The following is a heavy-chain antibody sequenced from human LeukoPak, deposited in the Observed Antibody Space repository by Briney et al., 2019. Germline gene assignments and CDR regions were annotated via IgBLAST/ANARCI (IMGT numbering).Heavy chain of an antibody. CDR3: AKAVEKEYYDFWSGYYPAFDI. J-gene: IGHJ3*02. CDR1: GFTFSSYS. CDR2: ISSSSSYI. D-gene: IGHD3-3*01. V-gene: IGHV3-21*04. Sequence: GGSLRLSCAASGFTFSSYSMNWVRQAPGKGLEWVSSISSSSSYIYYADSVKGRFTISRDNSKNTLYLQMNSLRAEDTAVYYCAKAVEKEYYDFWSGYYPAFDIWGQGTMVTVSS.